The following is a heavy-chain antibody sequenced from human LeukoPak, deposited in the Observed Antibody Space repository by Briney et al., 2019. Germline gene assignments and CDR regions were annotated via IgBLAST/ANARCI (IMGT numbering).Heavy chain of an antibody. CDR3: ARDLKVSSSWYFDY. V-gene: IGHV1-69*05. CDR2: IIPIFGTA. D-gene: IGHD6-13*01. Sequence: SVKVSCKASGGTFSSYAISWVRQAPGQGLEWMGRIIPIFGTANYAQKFQGRVTITTDESTSTAYMELSSLRSEDTAVYYCARDLKVSSSWYFDYWGQGTLVTVSS. J-gene: IGHJ4*02. CDR1: GGTFSSYA.